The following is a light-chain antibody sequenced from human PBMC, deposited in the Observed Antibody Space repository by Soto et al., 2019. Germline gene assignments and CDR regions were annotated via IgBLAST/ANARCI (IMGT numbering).Light chain of an antibody. V-gene: IGLV1-40*01. Sequence: QSVLTQPPSISGAPGQRVTISCTGSSSNIGAGSDVHWYHQLPGTAPKLLIYGNTNRPSGVPDRFSGSKSGTSASLAIAGLQAEDEGDYCCQSYDSSLSGYVFGTGTKVTVL. J-gene: IGLJ1*01. CDR3: QSYDSSLSGYV. CDR2: GNT. CDR1: SSNIGAGSD.